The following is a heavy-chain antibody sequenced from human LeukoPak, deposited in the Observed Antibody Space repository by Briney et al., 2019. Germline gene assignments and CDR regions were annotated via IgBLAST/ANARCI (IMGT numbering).Heavy chain of an antibody. CDR1: GGSISSGSYY. Sequence: SETLSLTCTVSGGSISSGSYYWSWLRQPAGKGLEWIGRIYTSGSTNYHPSLKSRVTISVDTSKNQFSLKRSSVTAADTAVYYCARVFENWGQGTLVTVSS. CDR2: IYTSGST. J-gene: IGHJ4*02. CDR3: ARVFEN. V-gene: IGHV4-61*02.